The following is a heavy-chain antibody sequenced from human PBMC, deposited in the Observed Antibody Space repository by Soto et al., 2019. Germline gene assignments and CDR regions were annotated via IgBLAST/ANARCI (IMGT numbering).Heavy chain of an antibody. D-gene: IGHD6-13*01. CDR2: ITSSSGYI. J-gene: IGHJ4*02. CDR3: ARGSYSSLDY. CDR1: GFTFSSYS. V-gene: IGHV3-21*01. Sequence: GSLRLSCTASGFTFSSYSMNWVRQAPGKGLEWVSSITSSSGYIYYADSVKGRFTISRDNAKNSLYLQMNSLRAEDTAVYYCARGSYSSLDYWGQGTLVTVSS.